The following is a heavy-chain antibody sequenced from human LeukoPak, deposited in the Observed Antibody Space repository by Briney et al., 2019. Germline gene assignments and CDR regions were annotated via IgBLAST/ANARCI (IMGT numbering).Heavy chain of an antibody. CDR1: GGSISSYY. D-gene: IGHD2-15*01. Sequence: SETLSLTCTVSGGSISSYYWSWIRQPPGKGLEWIGYIYYTGSTNYNPSLRSRVAISVDTSKNQFSLKLTSVTAADTAVYYCASYSRNASDIWGQGTMVTVSS. CDR3: ASYSRNASDI. J-gene: IGHJ3*02. V-gene: IGHV4-59*01. CDR2: IYYTGST.